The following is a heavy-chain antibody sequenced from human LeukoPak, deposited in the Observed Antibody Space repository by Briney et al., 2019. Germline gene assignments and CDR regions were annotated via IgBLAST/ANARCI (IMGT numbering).Heavy chain of an antibody. V-gene: IGHV3-21*01. Sequence: GGSLRLSCAASGFIFSSYSMSSVPQAPGKRLWWVSSISTSSSDIYYADSVKGRFTISRDNANNSLYLQMNSLSAEDTAVYYCERLFTSGWDNWFDHWGQGTLVTVSS. J-gene: IGHJ5*02. CDR3: ERLFTSGWDNWFDH. CDR1: GFIFSSYS. CDR2: ISTSSSDI. D-gene: IGHD6-19*01.